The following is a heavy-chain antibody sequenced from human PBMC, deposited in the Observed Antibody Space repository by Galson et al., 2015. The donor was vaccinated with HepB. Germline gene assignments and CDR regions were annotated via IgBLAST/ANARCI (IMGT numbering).Heavy chain of an antibody. Sequence: SLRLSCAASGFSFGDYAMHWVRQVPGKGLGWVSGISWNRATIGYADSVKGRFTISRDNAKNSLYLQMNSLRAEDTAFYHCARSGAYSHLLDYWGQGTLVTVSS. CDR1: GFSFGDYA. CDR2: ISWNRATI. D-gene: IGHD3-16*01. CDR3: ARSGAYSHLLDY. J-gene: IGHJ4*02. V-gene: IGHV3-9*01.